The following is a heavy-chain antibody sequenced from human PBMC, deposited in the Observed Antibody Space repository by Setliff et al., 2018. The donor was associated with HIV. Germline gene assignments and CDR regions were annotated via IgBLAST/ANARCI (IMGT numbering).Heavy chain of an antibody. CDR1: GGSITGYY. CDR2: IYYSGNT. CDR3: ARGGGPDTNFDL. Sequence: SETLSLTCTVSGGSITGYYWSWIRQPPGKGLEWIGWIYYSGNTRYNPSLKSRVTISLDTSKNRFSLQLTSVTAADTAVYYCARGGGPDTNFDLWGQGTLVTVSS. J-gene: IGHJ4*02. V-gene: IGHV4-59*01. D-gene: IGHD5-18*01.